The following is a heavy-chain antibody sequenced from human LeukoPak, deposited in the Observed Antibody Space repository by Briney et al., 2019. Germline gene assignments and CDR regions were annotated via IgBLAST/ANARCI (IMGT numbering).Heavy chain of an antibody. Sequence: ASVKVSCKASGGTFSSYAISWVRQAPGQGLEWMGGIIPIFGTANYAQKFQGRVTITADESTSTAYMELSSLRSEDTAVYYCARLNYYDSSGYYYVDGIDYWGQGTLVTVSS. J-gene: IGHJ4*02. CDR3: ARLNYYDSSGYYYVDGIDY. CDR2: IIPIFGTA. D-gene: IGHD3-22*01. V-gene: IGHV1-69*13. CDR1: GGTFSSYA.